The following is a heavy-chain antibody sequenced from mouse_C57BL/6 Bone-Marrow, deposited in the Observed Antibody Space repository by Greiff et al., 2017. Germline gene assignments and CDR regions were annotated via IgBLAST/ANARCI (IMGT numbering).Heavy chain of an antibody. D-gene: IGHD1-1*01. CDR1: GYTFTSYW. CDR2: INPSNGGT. CDR3: ARDYYGSLWYFDV. V-gene: IGHV1-53*01. J-gene: IGHJ1*03. Sequence: QVQLQQPGTELVKPGASVKLSCKASGYTFTSYWMHWVKQRPGQGLEWIGNINPSNGGTNYNEKFKSKATLTVDNSSSTAYMQLSSLTSEDSAVSYCARDYYGSLWYFDVWGTGTTVTVSS.